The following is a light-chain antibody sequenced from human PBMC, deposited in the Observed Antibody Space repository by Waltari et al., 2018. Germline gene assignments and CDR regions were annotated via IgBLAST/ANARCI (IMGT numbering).Light chain of an antibody. CDR3: QQRRNWPLT. Sequence: LVLTQSPATLSLSPGERATLSCRASQSVNNYLAWYQQKPGQAPRLLILGASNRATGIPARFSGSGSGTDFTLTISTLEPEDFAVDYCQQRRNWPLTFGGGTKVEIK. CDR1: QSVNNY. V-gene: IGKV3-11*01. CDR2: GAS. J-gene: IGKJ4*01.